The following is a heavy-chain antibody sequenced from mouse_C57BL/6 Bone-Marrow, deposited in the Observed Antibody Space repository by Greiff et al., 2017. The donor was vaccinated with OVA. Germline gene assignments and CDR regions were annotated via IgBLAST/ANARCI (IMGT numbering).Heavy chain of an antibody. CDR1: GYTFTSYW. CDR2: IYPGSGST. J-gene: IGHJ4*01. CDR3: ARFYDGYYPSSAMDY. Sequence: QVQLQQPGAELVKPGASVKMSCKASGYTFTSYWITWVKQRPGQGLEWIGDIYPGSGSTNYNEKFKSKATLTVDTSSSTAYMQLSSLTSEDSAVYYCARFYDGYYPSSAMDYWGQGTSVTVSS. V-gene: IGHV1-55*01. D-gene: IGHD2-3*01.